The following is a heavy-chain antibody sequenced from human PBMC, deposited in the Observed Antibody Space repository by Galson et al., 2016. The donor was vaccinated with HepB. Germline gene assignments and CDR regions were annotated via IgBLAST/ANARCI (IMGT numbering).Heavy chain of an antibody. V-gene: IGHV3-30*18. D-gene: IGHD5-12*01. Sequence: SLRLSCAASGFTFNYYGMHWVRQAPAKGLEWAAVISLDGNNQYYADSVKGRVSISRDNSKNTLHLQMNSLRPDDTAVYFCAKEVAPHTTSYFYGMDVWGQGTVVTVSS. CDR2: ISLDGNNQ. CDR1: GFTFNYYG. J-gene: IGHJ6*02. CDR3: AKEVAPHTTSYFYGMDV.